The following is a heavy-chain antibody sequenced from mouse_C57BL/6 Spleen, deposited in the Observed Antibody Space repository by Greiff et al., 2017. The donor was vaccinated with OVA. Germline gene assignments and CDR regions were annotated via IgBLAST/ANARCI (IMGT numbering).Heavy chain of an antibody. CDR3: ARQSYYDYDVGWYFDV. D-gene: IGHD2-4*01. CDR1: GFTFSSYG. Sequence: EVHLVESGGDLVKPGGSLKLSCAASGFTFSSYGMSWVRQTPDKRLEWVATISSGGSYTYYPDSVKGRFTISRDNAKNTLYLQMSSLKSEDTAMYYCARQSYYDYDVGWYFDVWGTGTTVTVSS. J-gene: IGHJ1*03. V-gene: IGHV5-6*01. CDR2: ISSGGSYT.